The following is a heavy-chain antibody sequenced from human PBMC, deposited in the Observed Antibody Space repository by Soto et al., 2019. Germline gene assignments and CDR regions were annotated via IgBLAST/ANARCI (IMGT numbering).Heavy chain of an antibody. Sequence: QVQLVQSGAEVKKPGASVKVSCKASGYTFTGYYMHWVRQAPGQGLEWMGWINPNRGGTNYAQKFEGGDTLTGDPPCSTPYVGLSGLRCEARAVYYGARSSPGLKGGNFDHWGQGPLVTVPS. CDR3: ARSSPGLKGGNFDH. J-gene: IGHJ4*02. CDR1: GYTFTGYY. CDR2: INPNRGGT. D-gene: IGHD3-16*01. V-gene: IGHV1-2*02.